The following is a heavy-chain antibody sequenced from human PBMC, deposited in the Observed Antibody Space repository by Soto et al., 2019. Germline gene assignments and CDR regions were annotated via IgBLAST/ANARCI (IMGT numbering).Heavy chain of an antibody. D-gene: IGHD3-16*01. CDR1: GFTFGTYG. J-gene: IGHJ3*02. CDR2: ISGSGEST. Sequence: EVQLLESGGGVVQPGGSLRLSCAASGFTFGTYGMSWVRQAPGKGLEWVSVISGSGESTYYADYVKGRFTISRDNSKNTRYLQMNSLRAEDTAVYYCAKDWVLLDIGGQGTMVTVSS. CDR3: AKDWVLLDI. V-gene: IGHV3-23*01.